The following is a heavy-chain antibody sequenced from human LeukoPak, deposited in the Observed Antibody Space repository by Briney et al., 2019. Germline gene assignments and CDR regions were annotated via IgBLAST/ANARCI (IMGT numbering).Heavy chain of an antibody. CDR2: INHSGST. CDR1: GGSFSGYY. CDR3: ARLARSHDYGDYTSN. D-gene: IGHD4-17*01. Sequence: SETLSLTCAVYGGSFSGYYWSWIRQPPGKGLEWIGEINHSGSTNYNPSLKSRVTISVDTSKNQFSLKLSSVTAADTAVYHCARLARSHDYGDYTSNWGQGTLVTVSS. J-gene: IGHJ4*02. V-gene: IGHV4-34*01.